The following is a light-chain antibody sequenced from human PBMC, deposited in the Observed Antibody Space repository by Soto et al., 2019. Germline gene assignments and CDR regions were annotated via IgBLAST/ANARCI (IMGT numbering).Light chain of an antibody. CDR2: AAS. CDR3: QQYGGSPFT. J-gene: IGKJ3*01. V-gene: IGKV3-20*01. Sequence: EIVLTQSPGTLSLSPGERATLSCRASQSVSVNSLAWYQQKGGQAPRLLIYAASPRATGVPDRFSGSGSGTDFALTISRLETEDFAVYYCQQYGGSPFTFGPGTKVDIK. CDR1: QSVSVNS.